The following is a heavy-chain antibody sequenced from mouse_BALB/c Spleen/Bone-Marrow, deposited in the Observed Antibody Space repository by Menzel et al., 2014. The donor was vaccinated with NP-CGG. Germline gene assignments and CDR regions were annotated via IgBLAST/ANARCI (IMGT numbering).Heavy chain of an antibody. V-gene: IGHV1-54*01. CDR3: TIGDYRSYYFDY. CDR2: INPGSGGT. Sequence: LLESGAELVRPGTSVEVSCKASGYAFTNYLIEWVKQRPGQGLEWIGVINPGSGGTNYNEKFKGKATLTADKPSSTAYMQLRSMMSDVSAVYVCTIGDYRSYYFDYWGQGTTLTVYS. CDR1: GYAFTNYL. D-gene: IGHD2-14*01. J-gene: IGHJ2*01.